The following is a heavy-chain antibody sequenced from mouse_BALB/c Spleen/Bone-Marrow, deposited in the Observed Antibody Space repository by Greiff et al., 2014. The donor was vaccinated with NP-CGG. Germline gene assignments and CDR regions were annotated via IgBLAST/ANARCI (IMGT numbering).Heavy chain of an antibody. D-gene: IGHD2-4*01. CDR1: GYTFTSYW. J-gene: IGHJ3*01. CDR3: ARTAMITPFAY. V-gene: IGHV1-61*01. Sequence: QVHVKQSGAELVRPGASVKLSCKASGYTFTSYWMNWVKQRPGQGLEWIGMIDPSDSETHYNQMFKDKATLTVDKSSSTAYMQLNSLTSEDSSVYYWARTAMITPFAYWGQGTLVTVSA. CDR2: IDPSDSET.